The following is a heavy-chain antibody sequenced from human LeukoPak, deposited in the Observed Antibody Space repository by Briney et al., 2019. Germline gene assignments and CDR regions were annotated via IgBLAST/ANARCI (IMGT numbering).Heavy chain of an antibody. V-gene: IGHV4-39*07. Sequence: SETLSLTCTVSGGSVSSSSYYWAWIRQPPGKGLEWIRSIYYSGLTNYSPSLKSRVTISLDTSKNQFSLNINFVTAADTAVYYCARDVPGGRNDYWGQGTLVTVSS. J-gene: IGHJ4*02. CDR2: IYYSGLT. D-gene: IGHD3-16*01. CDR3: ARDVPGGRNDY. CDR1: GGSVSSSSYY.